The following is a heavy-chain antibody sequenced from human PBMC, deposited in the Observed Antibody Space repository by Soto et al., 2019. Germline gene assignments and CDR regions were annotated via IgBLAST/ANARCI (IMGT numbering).Heavy chain of an antibody. V-gene: IGHV4-59*08. CDR3: ARIHWEAGWFDP. Sequence: SETLSLTCTVSGGSISSYYWSWIRQPPGKGLEWIGYIYYSGSTNYNPSLKSRVTISVDTSKNQFSLKLSSVTAADTAVYYCARIHWEAGWFDPWGQGTLVTVSS. D-gene: IGHD1-26*01. CDR2: IYYSGST. CDR1: GGSISSYY. J-gene: IGHJ5*02.